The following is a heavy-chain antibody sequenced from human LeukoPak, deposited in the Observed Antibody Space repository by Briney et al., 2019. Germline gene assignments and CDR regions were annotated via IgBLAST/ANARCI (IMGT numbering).Heavy chain of an antibody. Sequence: GGSLRLSCAASGFTFSSYWMSWVRQAPGKGLEWVANIKYDGSEKDYVDSVKGRFTISRDNAKNTLYLQMNSLRAEDTAVYYCARHPHYYDSSGYYVDDAFDIWGQGTMVTVSS. CDR2: IKYDGSEK. CDR3: ARHPHYYDSSGYYVDDAFDI. V-gene: IGHV3-7*01. CDR1: GFTFSSYW. D-gene: IGHD3-22*01. J-gene: IGHJ3*02.